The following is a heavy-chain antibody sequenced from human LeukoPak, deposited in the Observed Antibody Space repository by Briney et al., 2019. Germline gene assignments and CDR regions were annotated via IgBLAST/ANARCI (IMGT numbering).Heavy chain of an antibody. CDR3: ARGPVVVIPFYYFDY. CDR1: GFTFSSYA. D-gene: IGHD2-21*01. CDR2: ISYDGSNK. J-gene: IGHJ4*02. Sequence: PGGSLRLSCAASGFTFSSYAMHWVRQAPGKGLERVAVISYDGSNKYYADSVKGRFTISRDNSKNTLYLQMNSLRAEDTAVYYCARGPVVVIPFYYFDYWGQGTLVTVSS. V-gene: IGHV3-30*04.